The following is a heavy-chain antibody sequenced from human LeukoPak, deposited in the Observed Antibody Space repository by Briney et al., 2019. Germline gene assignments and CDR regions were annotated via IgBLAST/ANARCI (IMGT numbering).Heavy chain of an antibody. CDR3: ASGWFGEENSGDY. V-gene: IGHV1-2*02. CDR1: GSTFTGYY. D-gene: IGHD3-10*01. Sequence: ASVKVSCKASGSTFTGYYMHWVRQAPGQGLEWMGWINPNSGGTNYAQKFQGRVTMTRDTSISTAYMELSRLRSDDTAVYYCASGWFGEENSGDYWGQGTLVTVSS. J-gene: IGHJ4*02. CDR2: INPNSGGT.